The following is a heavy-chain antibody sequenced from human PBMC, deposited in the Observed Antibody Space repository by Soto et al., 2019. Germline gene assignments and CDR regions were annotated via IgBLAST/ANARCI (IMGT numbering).Heavy chain of an antibody. CDR3: ARQQWLVLDY. Sequence: GGSLRLSCATARFTFTSYAMHWFRQAPGKGLEWVAVISYDGSNKYYADSVKGRFTISRDNSKNTLYLQMNSLRAEDTAVYYCARQQWLVLDYWGQGT. D-gene: IGHD6-19*01. V-gene: IGHV3-30-3*01. CDR1: RFTFTSYA. CDR2: ISYDGSNK. J-gene: IGHJ4*02.